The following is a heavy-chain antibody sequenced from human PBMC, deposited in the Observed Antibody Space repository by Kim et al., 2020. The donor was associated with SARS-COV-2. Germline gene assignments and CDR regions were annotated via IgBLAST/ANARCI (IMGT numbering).Heavy chain of an antibody. Sequence: ASVKVYCKASGYTFTSYCISWVRQAPGQGLEWMGWISAYNGNTNYAQKLQGRVTMTTDTSTSTAYMELRSLRSDDTAVYYCARGWDYDILTGYLPDYYYYGMDVWGQGTTVTVSS. V-gene: IGHV1-18*01. CDR3: ARGWDYDILTGYLPDYYYYGMDV. CDR1: GYTFTSYC. CDR2: ISAYNGNT. D-gene: IGHD3-9*01. J-gene: IGHJ6*02.